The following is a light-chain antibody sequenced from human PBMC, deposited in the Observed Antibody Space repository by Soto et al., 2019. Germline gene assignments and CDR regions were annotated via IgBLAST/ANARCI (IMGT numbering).Light chain of an antibody. Sequence: EIVMTQSPATLSVSPGERATLSCRASQSVSNNLAWYQHKPGQAPRLLIFGASTRATGIPVRFSGSGSGTEFTLPIISLQSEDSAVYYCQQYNNLPLTFGGGTKVEIK. V-gene: IGKV3-15*01. J-gene: IGKJ4*01. CDR3: QQYNNLPLT. CDR1: QSVSNN. CDR2: GAS.